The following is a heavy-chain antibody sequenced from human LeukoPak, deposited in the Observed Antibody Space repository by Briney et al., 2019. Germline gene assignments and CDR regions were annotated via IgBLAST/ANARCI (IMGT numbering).Heavy chain of an antibody. V-gene: IGHV4-39*01. Sequence: SETLSLTCTVSGGSISSSSYYWGWIRQPPGKGLEWIGSINYSGSTYHNPSLKSRVTISVDTSKNQFSLKVSSVTAADTAAYYCARHAKAGTTSCPLDYWGQGTLVTVSS. J-gene: IGHJ4*02. D-gene: IGHD2-2*01. CDR2: INYSGST. CDR1: GGSISSSSYY. CDR3: ARHAKAGTTSCPLDY.